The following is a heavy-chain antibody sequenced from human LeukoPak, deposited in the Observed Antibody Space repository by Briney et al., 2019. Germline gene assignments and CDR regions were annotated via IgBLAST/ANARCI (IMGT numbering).Heavy chain of an antibody. CDR1: GFTLSSYW. Sequence: GGSLRLSCAAFGFTLSSYWMNWVRQAPGKGLVWVSRIASDGSSTTYADSVKGRFSISRDNAKNTLYLQMNSLRVEDTAVYYCARGRPHGNDYWGQGTLVTVSS. CDR3: ARGRPHGNDY. CDR2: IASDGSST. J-gene: IGHJ4*02. V-gene: IGHV3-74*01. D-gene: IGHD4-23*01.